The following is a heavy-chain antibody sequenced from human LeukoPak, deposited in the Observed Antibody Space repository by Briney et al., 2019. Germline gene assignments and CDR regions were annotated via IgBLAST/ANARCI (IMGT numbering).Heavy chain of an antibody. CDR2: IYHSGST. CDR3: ARDERPLWFGG. V-gene: IGHV4-38-2*02. D-gene: IGHD3-10*01. J-gene: IGHJ1*01. Sequence: SETLSLTCAVSGYSISSGYYWGWIRQPPGKGLEWIGTIYHSGSTYYNPSLKSRVTISIDTSTNQFSLKLNSVTAADTAVYYRARDERPLWFGGWGQGTLVTVSS. CDR1: GYSISSGYY.